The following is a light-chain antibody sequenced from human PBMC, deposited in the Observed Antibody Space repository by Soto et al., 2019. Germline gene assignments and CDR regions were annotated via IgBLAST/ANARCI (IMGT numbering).Light chain of an antibody. J-gene: IGKJ4*01. V-gene: IGKV3-11*01. CDR3: QQRSNWPLT. Sequence: ELVLTQSPATLSLSPGERATLSCRASQSLSRSLAWYPPKPGQAPRLLIYDASNRATGIPARVSGSGSGTDVTLTISSLEPEDFAVYYGQQRSNWPLTFGGGTKVDIK. CDR1: QSLSRS. CDR2: DAS.